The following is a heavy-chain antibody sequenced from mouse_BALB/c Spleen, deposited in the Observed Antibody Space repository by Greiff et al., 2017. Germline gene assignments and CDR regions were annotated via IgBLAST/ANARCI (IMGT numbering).Heavy chain of an antibody. J-gene: IGHJ2*01. V-gene: IGHV5-6*01. CDR2: ISSGGSYT. Sequence: EVKLMESGGDLVKPGGSLKFSCAASGFTFSSYGMFWVRQTPDKRLEWVVTISSGGSYTYYPDSVKGRFTISRDNAKNTLYRQMSSLKSEDTAMYYCARDDGSFFGYWGQGTTLTVSS. CDR3: ARDDGSFFGY. D-gene: IGHD2-3*01. CDR1: GFTFSSYG.